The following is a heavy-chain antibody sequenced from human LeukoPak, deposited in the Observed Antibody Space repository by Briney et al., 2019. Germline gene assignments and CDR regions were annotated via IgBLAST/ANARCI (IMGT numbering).Heavy chain of an antibody. CDR2: IYYSGST. D-gene: IGHD4-17*01. J-gene: IGHJ5*02. CDR3: ARGGGWRTVTTRFDP. V-gene: IGHV4-31*03. Sequence: PSQTLSLTCTVSGGSISSGGYYWSWIRQHPGKRLEWIGYIYYSGSTYYNPSLKSRVTISVDTSKNQFSLKLTSVTAADTAVYYCARGGGWRTVTTRFDPWGQGTLVTVSS. CDR1: GGSISSGGYY.